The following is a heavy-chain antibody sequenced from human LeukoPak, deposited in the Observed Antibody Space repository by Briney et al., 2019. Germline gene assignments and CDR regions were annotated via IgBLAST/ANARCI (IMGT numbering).Heavy chain of an antibody. CDR3: ARSQSLWAAPSFDL. Sequence: SETLSLTCTVFSGSLSGYSWSWLRQSPGTGLEWIGEIHEGRRADYNPSLKSRVTISRDTSKKQFSLNLSSVTAADTAVYYCARSQSLWAAPSFDLWGQGTMVTVS. J-gene: IGHJ3*01. V-gene: IGHV4-34*01. CDR2: IHEGRRA. D-gene: IGHD7-27*01. CDR1: SGSLSGYS.